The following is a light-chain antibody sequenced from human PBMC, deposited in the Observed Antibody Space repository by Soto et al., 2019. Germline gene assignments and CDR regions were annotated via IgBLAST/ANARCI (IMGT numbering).Light chain of an antibody. Sequence: QSALTQPASVSGSPGQSITISCTGTSSDIGGLFNYVSWYQQHPGKAPKLIIYDVNDRPSGVSDRFSGSKSGNTASLTISGLQAEDEAAYFCSSYSSGTTHVVFGGGTQLTVL. J-gene: IGLJ3*02. CDR1: SSDIGGLFNY. V-gene: IGLV2-14*03. CDR3: SSYSSGTTHVV. CDR2: DVN.